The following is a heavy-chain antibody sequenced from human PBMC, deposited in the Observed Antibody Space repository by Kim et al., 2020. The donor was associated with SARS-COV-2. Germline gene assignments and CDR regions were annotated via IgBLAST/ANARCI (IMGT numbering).Heavy chain of an antibody. J-gene: IGHJ3*01. Sequence: YADSVKGRFTISTDDSKNTLYLQLNSLRADDTAVYYCAKDGSSYGESAFDLWGQGIMVTVSS. V-gene: IGHV3-23*01. D-gene: IGHD4-4*01. CDR3: AKDGSSYGESAFDL.